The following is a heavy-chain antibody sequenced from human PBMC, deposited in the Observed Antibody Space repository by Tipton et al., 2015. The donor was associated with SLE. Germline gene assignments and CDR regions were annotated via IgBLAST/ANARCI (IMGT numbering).Heavy chain of an antibody. J-gene: IGHJ4*02. V-gene: IGHV1-8*02. D-gene: IGHD3-10*01. CDR2: MNPKNGQT. CDR3: ASGTDLNY. Sequence: QSGPEVKEPGASVKVSCKSSGGTFSNFDINWVRQAAGQGLEWLAWMNPKNGQTGYAQKFEGRVTETSDTSASTTYVELRGLRSDDTAVYYCASGTDLNYWGQGTLVSVSS. CDR1: GGTFSNFD.